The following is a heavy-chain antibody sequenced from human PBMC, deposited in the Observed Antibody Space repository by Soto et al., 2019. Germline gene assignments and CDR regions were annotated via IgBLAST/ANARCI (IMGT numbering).Heavy chain of an antibody. CDR1: GYTFTSYG. D-gene: IGHD5-12*01. V-gene: IGHV1-18*01. Sequence: QVQLVQSGAEVKKPGASVKVSCKASGYTFTSYGINWVRQAPGQGLEWMGWISAYNGNTHYAQKLQSRVSITTHTSTSTAHMERRSLRSDDTAVYYCARVQRGYDFAYWRQGTLVTVSS. J-gene: IGHJ4*02. CDR2: ISAYNGNT. CDR3: ARVQRGYDFAY.